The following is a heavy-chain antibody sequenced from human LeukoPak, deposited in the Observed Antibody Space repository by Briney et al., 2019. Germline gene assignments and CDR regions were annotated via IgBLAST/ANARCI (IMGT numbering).Heavy chain of an antibody. CDR3: ARAGDYGIKD. CDR2: IYYSGST. V-gene: IGHV4-59*01. CDR1: GGSISSYY. J-gene: IGHJ4*02. D-gene: IGHD4-17*01. Sequence: SETLSLTCTVSGGSISSYYWSWIRQPPGKGLEWIGHIYYSGSTNYNPSLKSRVIISVDTSKNQFSLKLNSVTAADTAVYYCARAGDYGIKDWGQGTLVTVSS.